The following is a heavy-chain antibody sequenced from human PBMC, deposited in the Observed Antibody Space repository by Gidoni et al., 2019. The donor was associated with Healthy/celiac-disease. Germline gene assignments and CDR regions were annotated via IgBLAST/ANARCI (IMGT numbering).Heavy chain of an antibody. CDR3: ARDSEYSSSWTFDY. CDR1: GFTVSSNY. CDR2: IYSGGST. J-gene: IGHJ4*02. Sequence: EVQLVESGGGLIQPGGSLRLSCAASGFTVSSNYMSWVRQAPGKGLEWVSVIYSGGSTYYADSVKGRFTISRDNSKNTLYLQMNSLRAEDTAVYYCARDSEYSSSWTFDYWGQGTLVTVSS. D-gene: IGHD6-13*01. V-gene: IGHV3-53*01.